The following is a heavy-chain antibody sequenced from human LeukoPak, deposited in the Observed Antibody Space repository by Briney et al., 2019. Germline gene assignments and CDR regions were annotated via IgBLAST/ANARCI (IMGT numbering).Heavy chain of an antibody. Sequence: GGSLRLSCAASGFTFSSYSMNWVRQAPWKGLEWVSSISSSSSYIYYADSVKGRFTISRDNAKNSLYLQMNSLRAEDTAVYYCARGRDIVVVPAGNVWGKGTTVTVSS. V-gene: IGHV3-21*01. D-gene: IGHD2-2*01. J-gene: IGHJ6*04. CDR2: ISSSSSYI. CDR3: ARGRDIVVVPAGNV. CDR1: GFTFSSYS.